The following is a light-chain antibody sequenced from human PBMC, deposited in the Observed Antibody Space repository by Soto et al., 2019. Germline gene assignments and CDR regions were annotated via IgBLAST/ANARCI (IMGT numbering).Light chain of an antibody. V-gene: IGLV2-14*03. CDR1: SGDVGAYNY. Sequence: QSALTQPASVSGSPGQSITISCTGTSGDVGAYNYVSWYQQVPGNAPKVLIYDVNNRPSGIPSRFSGSKSGNTASLTISRLQAEDEADYYCSSFTTSNTLIFGGGTKVTVL. CDR3: SSFTTSNTLI. J-gene: IGLJ2*01. CDR2: DVN.